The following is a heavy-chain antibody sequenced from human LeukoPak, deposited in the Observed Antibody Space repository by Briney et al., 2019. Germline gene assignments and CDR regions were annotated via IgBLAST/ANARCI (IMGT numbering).Heavy chain of an antibody. J-gene: IGHJ4*02. CDR1: GFTFSSYW. CDR3: ARLVLSRTWFDDF. V-gene: IGHV3-7*04. CDR2: IKGDGSAK. D-gene: IGHD6-13*01. Sequence: PGGSLRLSCAASGFTFSSYWMSWVRQAXGXXXXXXANIKGDGSAKYYVDSVKGRFTITRDNAKSSLFLQMNSLRAEDTAVYYCARLVLSRTWFDDFWGQGTLVTVSS.